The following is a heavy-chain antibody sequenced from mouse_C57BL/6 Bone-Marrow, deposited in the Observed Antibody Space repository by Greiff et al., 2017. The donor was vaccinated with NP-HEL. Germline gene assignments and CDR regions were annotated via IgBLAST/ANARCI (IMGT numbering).Heavy chain of an antibody. J-gene: IGHJ4*01. V-gene: IGHV1-64*01. CDR3: ARGYYYGSSRYAMDY. CDR1: GYTFTSYW. D-gene: IGHD1-1*01. Sequence: QVQLQQPGAELVKPGASVKLSCKASGYTFTSYWMHWVKQRPGQGLEWIGMIHPTSGSTNYNEKFKSKATLTVDKSSSTAYMQLSSLTSEDSAVYYWARGYYYGSSRYAMDYWGQGTSVTVSS. CDR2: IHPTSGST.